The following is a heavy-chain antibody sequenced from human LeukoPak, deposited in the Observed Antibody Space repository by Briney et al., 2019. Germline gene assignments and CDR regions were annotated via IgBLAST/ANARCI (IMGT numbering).Heavy chain of an antibody. CDR2: IYPGDSDT. D-gene: IGHD5-12*01. CDR3: ARLGYSGYDYRNNWFDP. V-gene: IGHV5-51*01. Sequence: GESLKISCKGSGYSFTSYWIGWVRQLPGKGLEWMGIIYPGDSDTRYSPSFQGQVTISADKSISTAYLQWSSLKASDTAMYYCARLGYSGYDYRNNWFDPWGQGTLVTVSS. CDR1: GYSFTSYW. J-gene: IGHJ5*02.